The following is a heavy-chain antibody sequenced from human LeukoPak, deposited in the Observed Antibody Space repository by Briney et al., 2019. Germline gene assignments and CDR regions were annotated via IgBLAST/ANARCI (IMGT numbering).Heavy chain of an antibody. V-gene: IGHV3-48*03. J-gene: IGHJ4*02. Sequence: GGSLRLSCAASGFTFSSYEMNWVRQAPGKGLEWVSYISSSGSSIYYADSVKGRFTISRDNAKNSLYLQINSLRAEDTAIYYCARDENGDFSFDYWGQGTLVTVSS. CDR3: ARDENGDFSFDY. D-gene: IGHD4-17*01. CDR1: GFTFSSYE. CDR2: ISSSGSSI.